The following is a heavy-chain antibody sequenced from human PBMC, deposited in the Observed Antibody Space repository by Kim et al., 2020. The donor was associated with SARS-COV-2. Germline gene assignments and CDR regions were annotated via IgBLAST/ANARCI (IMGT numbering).Heavy chain of an antibody. D-gene: IGHD6-13*01. Sequence: GGSLRLSCAASGFTFSSYSMHWVRQAPGKGLEWVAIISKDGGRKYYADSVKGRFTISRDNAKNMLYLEMNSLGVEDTAVYYCARAYSSAWYAGYWGQGVMVTVSS. V-gene: IGHV3-30-3*01. J-gene: IGHJ4*02. CDR1: GFTFSSYS. CDR3: ARAYSSAWYAGY. CDR2: ISKDGGRK.